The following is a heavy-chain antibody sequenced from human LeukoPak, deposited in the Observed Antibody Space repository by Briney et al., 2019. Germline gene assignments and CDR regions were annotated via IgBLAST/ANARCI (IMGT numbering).Heavy chain of an antibody. CDR3: ARGRLFCSGGSCYRYGFDC. D-gene: IGHD2-15*01. CDR1: GGSISSSNW. V-gene: IGHV4-4*02. J-gene: IGHJ4*02. CDR2: IYHSGST. Sequence: SGTLSLTCAVSGGSISSSNWWGWVRQPPGKGLEWIGEIYHSGSTNYNPSLKSRVTISVDKSKNQFSLKLSSVTAADTAVYYCARGRLFCSGGSCYRYGFDCWGQGTLVTVSS.